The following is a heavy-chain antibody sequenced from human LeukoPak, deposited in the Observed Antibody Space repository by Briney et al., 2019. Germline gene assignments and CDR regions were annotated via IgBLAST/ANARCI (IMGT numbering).Heavy chain of an antibody. CDR2: SSSSGSTI. Sequence: PGGSLRLSCAASGFTFSDYYMSLIRQAPGKGLEWVSYSSSSGSTIYYADSVKGRFTISRDNAKNSLYPQMNSLRAEDTAVYYCARRKLMVRGVIGHYYGMDVWGQGTTVTVSS. D-gene: IGHD3-10*01. CDR1: GFTFSDYY. V-gene: IGHV3-11*01. J-gene: IGHJ6*02. CDR3: ARRKLMVRGVIGHYYGMDV.